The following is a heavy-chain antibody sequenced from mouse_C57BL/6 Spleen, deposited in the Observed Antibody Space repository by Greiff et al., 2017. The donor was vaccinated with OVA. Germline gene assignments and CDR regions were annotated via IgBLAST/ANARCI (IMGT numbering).Heavy chain of an antibody. J-gene: IGHJ4*01. D-gene: IGHD3-2*02. CDR2: INYDGSST. V-gene: IGHV5-16*01. CDR3: ARDGSGDAMDY. CDR1: GFTFSDYY. Sequence: EVQVVESEGGLVQPGSSMKLSCTASGFTFSDYYMAWVRQVPEKGLEWVANINYDGSSTYYLDSLKSRFIISRDNAKNILYLQMSSLKSEDTATYYCARDGSGDAMDYWGQGTSVTVSS.